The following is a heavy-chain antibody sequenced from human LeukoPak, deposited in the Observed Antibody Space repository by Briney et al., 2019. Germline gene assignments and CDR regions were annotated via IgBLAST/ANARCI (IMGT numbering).Heavy chain of an antibody. CDR2: ISSSSSYI. D-gene: IGHD5-18*01. J-gene: IGHJ4*02. CDR3: ARGLGYSYGPPYY. CDR1: GFTFSSYS. Sequence: GGSLRLSCAAPGFTFSSYSMNWVRQAPGKGLEWVSSISSSSSYIYYADSVKGRFTISRDNAKNSLYLQMNSLRAEDTAVYYCARGLGYSYGPPYYWGQGTLVTVSS. V-gene: IGHV3-21*01.